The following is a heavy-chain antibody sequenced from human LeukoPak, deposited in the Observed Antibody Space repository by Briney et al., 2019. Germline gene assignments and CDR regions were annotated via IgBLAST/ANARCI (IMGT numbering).Heavy chain of an antibody. J-gene: IGHJ5*02. D-gene: IGHD5-18*01. CDR3: ARSNGYSYGLDWLDP. CDR1: GGSISSGGYS. Sequence: SQTLSLTCAVSGGSISSGGYSWSWIRQPPGKGLEWIGYIYHSGSTYYNPSLKSRVTISVDRSKNQFSLKLSSVTAADTAVYYCARSNGYSYGLDWLDPWGQGTLVIVSS. CDR2: IYHSGST. V-gene: IGHV4-30-2*01.